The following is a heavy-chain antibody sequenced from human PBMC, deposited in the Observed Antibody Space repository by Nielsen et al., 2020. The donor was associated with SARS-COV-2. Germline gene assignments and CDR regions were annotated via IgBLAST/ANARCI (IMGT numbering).Heavy chain of an antibody. V-gene: IGHV1-2*04. D-gene: IGHD1-1*01. CDR1: GYTFTGYY. CDR2: INPNSGGT. J-gene: IGHJ5*02. CDR3: ARGGHGELERPGYNWFDP. Sequence: ASVKVSCKASGYTFTGYYMHWVRQAPGQGLEWMGWINPNSGGTNYAQKFQGWVTMTRDTSISTAYMELSSLRSEDTAVYYCARGGHGELERPGYNWFDPWGQGTLVTVSS.